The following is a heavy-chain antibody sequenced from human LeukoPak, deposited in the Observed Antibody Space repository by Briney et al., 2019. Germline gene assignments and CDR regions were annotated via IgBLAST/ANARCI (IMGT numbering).Heavy chain of an antibody. V-gene: IGHV3-48*01. Sequence: GGSLRLSCAASGFTFSSYSMNWVRQAPGKGLEWVSYISSSSSTIYYADSVKGRFTISRDNAKNSLYLQMNSLRAEDTAVYYCARDYCSGGSCYSINWFDPWGQGTLVTASS. J-gene: IGHJ5*02. CDR1: GFTFSSYS. CDR3: ARDYCSGGSCYSINWFDP. CDR2: ISSSSSTI. D-gene: IGHD2-15*01.